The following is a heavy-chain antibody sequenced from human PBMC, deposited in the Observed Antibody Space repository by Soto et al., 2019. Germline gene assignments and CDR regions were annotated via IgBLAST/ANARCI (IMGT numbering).Heavy chain of an antibody. J-gene: IGHJ5*02. CDR2: INPSGGST. D-gene: IGHD6-13*01. CDR1: GYTFTSNY. V-gene: IGHV1-46*01. Sequence: ASVKVSFKASGYTFTSNYVHWLRRTPGQGLEWMGIINPSGGSTNYAQKFQGRVTVTRDTSTSTVYMELSSLRSEDTAVYYCARDHSIAAAGAWWLDPWGQGTLVTVSS. CDR3: ARDHSIAAAGAWWLDP.